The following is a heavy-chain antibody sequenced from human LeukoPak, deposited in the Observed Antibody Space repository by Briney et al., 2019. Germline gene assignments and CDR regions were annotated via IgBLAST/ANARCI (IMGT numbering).Heavy chain of an antibody. CDR3: ARPYYYDSRIDP. Sequence: SETLSLTCTVSGGSISSGDYYWSWIRQPPGKGLEWIAYMYYSGSTYYNPSLKSRVTMSADTSKNQLSLKLSSVTAADTAVYYCARPYYYDSRIDPWGQGILVTASA. D-gene: IGHD3-22*01. CDR1: GGSISSGDYY. V-gene: IGHV4-30-4*01. J-gene: IGHJ5*02. CDR2: MYYSGST.